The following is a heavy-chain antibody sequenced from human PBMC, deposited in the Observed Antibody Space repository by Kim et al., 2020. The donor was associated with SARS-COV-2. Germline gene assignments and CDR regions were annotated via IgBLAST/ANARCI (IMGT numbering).Heavy chain of an antibody. V-gene: IGHV1-69*04. CDR2: IIPILGIA. Sequence: SVKVSCKASGGTFSSYAISWVRQAPGQGLEWMGRIIPILGIANYAQKFQGRVTITADKSTSTAYMELSSLRSEDTAVYYCARPRGQSSGWFPFDYWGQGTLVTVSS. J-gene: IGHJ4*02. D-gene: IGHD6-19*01. CDR3: ARPRGQSSGWFPFDY. CDR1: GGTFSSYA.